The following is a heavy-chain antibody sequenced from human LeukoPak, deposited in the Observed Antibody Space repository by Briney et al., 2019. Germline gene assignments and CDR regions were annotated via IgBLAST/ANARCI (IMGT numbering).Heavy chain of an antibody. V-gene: IGHV3-23*01. J-gene: IGHJ4*02. CDR1: GFTFSSYA. Sequence: GSLGLSCAASGFTFSSYAMSWVRQAPGKGLEWVSAISGSGGSTYYADSVKGRFTISRDNSKNTLYLQMNSLRAEDTAVYYCAKEEYYYDSSGLRDYWGQGTLVTVSS. CDR2: ISGSGGST. D-gene: IGHD3-22*01. CDR3: AKEEYYYDSSGLRDY.